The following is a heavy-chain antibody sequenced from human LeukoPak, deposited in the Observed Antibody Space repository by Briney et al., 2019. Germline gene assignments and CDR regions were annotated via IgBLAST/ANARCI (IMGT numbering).Heavy chain of an antibody. CDR3: ARQYTTGWGNWLDP. D-gene: IGHD6-19*01. J-gene: IGHJ5*02. V-gene: IGHV4-4*09. CDR1: GGSISSYY. CDR2: VYTSGTT. Sequence: SETLSLTCTVSGGSISSYYWSWNRQPPEKGLEWIGYVYTSGTTTYNPSLESRVTISVDTSKNQFSLKLSSVTAADTAVYYCARQYTTGWGNWLDPWGQGTLVTVSS.